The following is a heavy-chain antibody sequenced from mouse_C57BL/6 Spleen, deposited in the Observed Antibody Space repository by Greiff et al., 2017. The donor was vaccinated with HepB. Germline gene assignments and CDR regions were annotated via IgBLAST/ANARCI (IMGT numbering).Heavy chain of an antibody. V-gene: IGHV1-72*01. CDR2: IDPNSGGT. Sequence: QQSCKASGYTFTRYWMHWVKQRPGRGLEWIGRIDPNSGGTKYNEKFKSKATLTVDKPSSTAYMQLSSLTSEDSAVYYCARSSSGTGYAMDYWGQGTSVTVSS. J-gene: IGHJ4*01. CDR1: GYTFTRYW. D-gene: IGHD3-2*02. CDR3: ARSSSGTGYAMDY.